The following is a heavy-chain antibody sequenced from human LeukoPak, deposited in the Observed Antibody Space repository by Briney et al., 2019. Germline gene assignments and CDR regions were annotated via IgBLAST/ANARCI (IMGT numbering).Heavy chain of an antibody. CDR3: ARTMRGTSNDAFDI. J-gene: IGHJ3*02. V-gene: IGHV1-2*02. Sequence: GASVKVSCKASGYTFTGYYMHWVRQAPGQGLEWMGWINPNSGGTNYAQKFQGRVTMTRDMSTSTVYMELSSLRSEDTAVYYCARTMRGTSNDAFDIWGQGTMVTVSS. D-gene: IGHD3-22*01. CDR2: INPNSGGT. CDR1: GYTFTGYY.